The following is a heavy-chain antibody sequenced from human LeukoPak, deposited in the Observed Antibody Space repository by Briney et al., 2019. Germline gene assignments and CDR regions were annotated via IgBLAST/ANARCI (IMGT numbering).Heavy chain of an antibody. CDR1: GYSISSGYY. V-gene: IGHV4-38-2*02. J-gene: IGHJ4*02. Sequence: SETLSLICTVSGYSISSGYYWGWIRQPPGKGLEWIGSIYHSGSTYYNPSLKSRVTISVDTSKNQFSLKLSSVTAADTAVYYCVRCGSYCLDYWGQGTLVTVSS. D-gene: IGHD1-26*01. CDR3: VRCGSYCLDY. CDR2: IYHSGST.